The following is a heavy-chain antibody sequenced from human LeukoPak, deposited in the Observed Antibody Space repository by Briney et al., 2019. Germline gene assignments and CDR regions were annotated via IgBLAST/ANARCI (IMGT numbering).Heavy chain of an antibody. J-gene: IGHJ4*02. Sequence: GGSLRPSCAAYGFAVSDSLVSWVRQAPGRGLEWLSVVYSDDSTYYADSVMGRFTTSRDNSKNTMYLQMNSLRAEDTALYYWTRDWGAESGYSGQGTLVTVSS. D-gene: IGHD6-13*01. CDR3: TRDWGAESGY. V-gene: IGHV3-53*01. CDR1: GFAVSDSL. CDR2: VYSDDST.